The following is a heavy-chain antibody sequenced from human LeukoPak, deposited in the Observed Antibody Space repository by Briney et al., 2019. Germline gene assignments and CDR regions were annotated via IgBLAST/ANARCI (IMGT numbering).Heavy chain of an antibody. CDR1: GYTFTSYG. J-gene: IGHJ4*02. CDR2: ISAYNGNT. D-gene: IGHD6-13*01. V-gene: IGHV1-18*01. CDR3: ARAFLVATIGIAAAGTGDY. Sequence: ASVKVSCKASGYTFTSYGISWMRQAPGQGLEWMGWISAYNGNTNYAQKLQGRVTMTTDTSTSTAYMELRSLRSDDTAVYYCARAFLVATIGIAAAGTGDYWGQGTLVTVSS.